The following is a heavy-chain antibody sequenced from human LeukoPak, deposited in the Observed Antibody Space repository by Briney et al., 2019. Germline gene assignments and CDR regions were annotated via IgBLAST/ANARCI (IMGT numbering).Heavy chain of an antibody. V-gene: IGHV3-7*01. J-gene: IGHJ3*02. CDR1: GFTFSSYW. CDR3: ARIPSGYDYYAFDI. D-gene: IGHD5-12*01. Sequence: PGGSLRLSCAASGFTFSSYWMSWVRQAPGKGLEWVANIKQDGSEKYYVDSVKGRFTISRDNAKNSLYLQMNSLRAEDTAVYYCARIPSGYDYYAFDIWGQGTMVTVSS. CDR2: IKQDGSEK.